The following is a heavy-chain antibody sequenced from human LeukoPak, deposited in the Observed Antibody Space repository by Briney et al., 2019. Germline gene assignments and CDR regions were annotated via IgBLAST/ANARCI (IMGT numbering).Heavy chain of an antibody. CDR2: FNHSGST. V-gene: IGHV4-34*01. D-gene: IGHD2-2*02. Sequence: SDTLSLNRCVYGGLFSCYHWSWMRQPPGKALVCIGEFNHSGSTNYNPSLKSRVTISVDTSKNQFSLKLSSVTAADTAVYYCASRRGVVPAAISTSFDYWGQGTLVTVSS. CDR1: GGLFSCYH. J-gene: IGHJ4*02. CDR3: ASRRGVVPAAISTSFDY.